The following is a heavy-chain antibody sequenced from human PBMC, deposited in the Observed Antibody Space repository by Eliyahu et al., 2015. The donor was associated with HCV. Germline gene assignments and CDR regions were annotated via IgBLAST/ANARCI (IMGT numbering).Heavy chain of an antibody. CDR1: GGSFXGYY. Sequence: QVQLQQWGAGLLKPSETLSLTCAVYGGSFXGYYWSWIRQPPGKGLEWIGEINHSGSTNYNPSLKSRVTISVDTSKNQFSLKLSSVTAADTAVYYCARGRRGYVLWSSLDYWGQGTLVTVSS. CDR3: ARGRRGYVLWSSLDY. CDR2: INHSGST. J-gene: IGHJ4*02. D-gene: IGHD3-16*01. V-gene: IGHV4-34*01.